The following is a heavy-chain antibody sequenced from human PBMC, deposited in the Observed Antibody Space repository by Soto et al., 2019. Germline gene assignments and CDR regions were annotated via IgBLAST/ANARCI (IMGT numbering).Heavy chain of an antibody. V-gene: IGHV3-23*01. CDR1: GYHFSNFS. CDR2: VRSNGDDT. CDR3: AAAGAGTFDL. D-gene: IGHD3-10*01. J-gene: IGHJ3*01. Sequence: LESGGGLVPPGGSLRLSCAASGYHFSNFSMSWVRQAPGKGLEWVSSVRSNGDDTFYADSVKGRFTISRDNSRNTLSLHMNSLRVEDTALYYCAAAGAGTFDLWGQGTMVTVSS.